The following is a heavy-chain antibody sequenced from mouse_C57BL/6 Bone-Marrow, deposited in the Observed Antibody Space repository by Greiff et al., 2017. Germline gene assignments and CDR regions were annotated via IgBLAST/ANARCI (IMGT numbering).Heavy chain of an antibody. V-gene: IGHV7-3*01. CDR1: GFTFTDYY. Sequence: EVKLVESGGGLVQPGGSLSLSCAASGFTFTDYYMSWVRQPPGKALEWLGFIRNKANGYTTEYSASVKGRFTISRDNSQSILYLQMNALRAEDSATYYCARAYGSSPVAYWGQGTLVTVSA. D-gene: IGHD1-1*01. CDR2: IRNKANGYTT. CDR3: ARAYGSSPVAY. J-gene: IGHJ3*01.